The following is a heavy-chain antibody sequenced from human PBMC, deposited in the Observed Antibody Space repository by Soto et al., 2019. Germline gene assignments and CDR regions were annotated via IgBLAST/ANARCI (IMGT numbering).Heavy chain of an antibody. J-gene: IGHJ3*02. V-gene: IGHV3-9*01. D-gene: IGHD2-15*01. CDR3: AKDFGSGCSGGSCYASFPGAFDI. CDR2: ISWNSGSI. CDR1: GFTFDGYA. Sequence: PGGSLRLSCAASGFTFDGYAMHWVRQGPGKGLEWVSGISWNSGSIGYADSVKGRFTISRDNAKNSLYLQMNSLRAEDTALYYCAKDFGSGCSGGSCYASFPGAFDIWGQGTMVTVSS.